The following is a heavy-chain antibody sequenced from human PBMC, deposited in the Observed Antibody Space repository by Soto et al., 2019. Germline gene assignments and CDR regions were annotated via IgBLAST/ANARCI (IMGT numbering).Heavy chain of an antibody. Sequence: ETLSLTCTVSGGSISSYYWSWIRQPPGKGLEWIGYIYYSGSTNYNPSLKSRVTISVDTSKNQFSLKLSSVTAADTAVYYCARDFSGAYYDFYYGMDVWGQGTTVTVSS. CDR2: IYYSGST. V-gene: IGHV4-59*01. CDR1: GGSISSYY. CDR3: ARDFSGAYYDFYYGMDV. D-gene: IGHD1-26*01. J-gene: IGHJ6*02.